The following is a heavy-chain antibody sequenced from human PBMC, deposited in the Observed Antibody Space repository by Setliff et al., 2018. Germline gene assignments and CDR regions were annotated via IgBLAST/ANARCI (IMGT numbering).Heavy chain of an antibody. Sequence: SETLSLTCTVSGGSINNYYWSWIRQPAGKGLEWIGRVYSNVGTNFNPSLKSRVTMSVDASKNQFSLSLSSVTAADTAVYYCARMSGFQYMDVWGKGTTVTVS. D-gene: IGHD3-3*01. J-gene: IGHJ6*03. CDR2: VYSNVGT. CDR1: GGSINNYY. CDR3: ARMSGFQYMDV. V-gene: IGHV4-4*07.